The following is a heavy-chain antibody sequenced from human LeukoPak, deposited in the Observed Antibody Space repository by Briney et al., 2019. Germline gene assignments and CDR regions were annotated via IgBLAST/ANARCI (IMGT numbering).Heavy chain of an antibody. J-gene: IGHJ5*02. CDR2: IIPIFGSA. V-gene: IGHV1-69*06. Sequence: GASVTVSCKASGGTFSSYAISWVRQAPGQGLEWMGGIIPIFGSAVYAQKFQDRVTITADISTDTAYMELSSLRSEDTAVYYCARGGPYSGNYVHWFDPWGQGTLVTVSS. CDR3: ARGGPYSGNYVHWFDP. CDR1: GGTFSSYA. D-gene: IGHD1-26*01.